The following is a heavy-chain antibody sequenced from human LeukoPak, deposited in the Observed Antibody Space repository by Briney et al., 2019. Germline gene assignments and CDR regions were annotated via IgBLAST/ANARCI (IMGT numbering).Heavy chain of an antibody. J-gene: IGHJ4*02. CDR1: GFTFSSYS. Sequence: GGSLRLSCAASGFTFSSYSMNWVRQAPGKGLEWVSSISGSSSYIYYADSVKGRFSISRDNSKNTLYLQVNSLRADDTAVYYCANSGLNRFEYWGQGALVTVSS. D-gene: IGHD2-15*01. V-gene: IGHV3-21*04. CDR3: ANSGLNRFEY. CDR2: ISGSSSYI.